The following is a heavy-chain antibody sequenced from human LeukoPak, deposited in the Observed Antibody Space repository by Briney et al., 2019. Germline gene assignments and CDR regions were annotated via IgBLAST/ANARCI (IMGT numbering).Heavy chain of an antibody. CDR3: ARDGPVALDI. V-gene: IGHV3-9*01. CDR1: GFTFDDYA. J-gene: IGHJ3*02. CDR2: ISWNSGSI. Sequence: GGSLRLSCAASGFTFDDYAMHWVRQAPGKGLEWVSGISWNSGSIGYADSVKGRFTISRDNAKNSLSLQMNSLRAEDTAVYYCARDGPVALDIWGQGTMVTVSS.